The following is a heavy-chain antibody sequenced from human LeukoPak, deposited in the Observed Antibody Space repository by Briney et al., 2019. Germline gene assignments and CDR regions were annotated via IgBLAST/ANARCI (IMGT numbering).Heavy chain of an antibody. D-gene: IGHD6-6*01. CDR1: GYSFTNYW. J-gene: IGHJ3*01. V-gene: IGHV5-51*01. Sequence: GESLEISCKGSGYSFTNYWIGWVRQMPGKGLEWMGIIYPGDSDTRYRPSFQGQVTISADKSISTAYLQWSSLKAPDTAMYYCARSDSSSVRAFDVWGQGTMVIVSS. CDR3: ARSDSSSVRAFDV. CDR2: IYPGDSDT.